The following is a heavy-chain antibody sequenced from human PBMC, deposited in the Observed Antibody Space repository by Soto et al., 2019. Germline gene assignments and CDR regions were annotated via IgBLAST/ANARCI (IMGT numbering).Heavy chain of an antibody. CDR1: GGSISSSSYY. V-gene: IGHV4-39*03. Sequence: QLQLQESGPGLVKPSETLSLTCTVSGGSISSSSYYWGWIRQPPGKGLEWIGSIYYSGGTYYNPSLQGWRTISGDTSKNPFSLKLSPVNRAKPAGDYCCELVRSRAITMVRGAGHFDYWGQGTLVTVSS. D-gene: IGHD3-10*01. J-gene: IGHJ4*02. CDR3: CELVRSRAITMVRGAGHFDY. CDR2: IYYSGGT.